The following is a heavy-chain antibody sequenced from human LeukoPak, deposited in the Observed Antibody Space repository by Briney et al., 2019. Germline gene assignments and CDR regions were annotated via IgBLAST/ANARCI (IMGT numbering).Heavy chain of an antibody. CDR1: GGSISSSSYY. Sequence: SETLSLTCTVSGGSISSSSYYWGWIRQPPGKGLEWIGSIYYSGSTYYNPSLKSRVTLSVDTSKNQFSLKLSSVAAADTAVYYCASVNGAFDIWGQGTMVTVSS. V-gene: IGHV4-39*07. CDR2: IYYSGST. D-gene: IGHD1-1*01. CDR3: ASVNGAFDI. J-gene: IGHJ3*02.